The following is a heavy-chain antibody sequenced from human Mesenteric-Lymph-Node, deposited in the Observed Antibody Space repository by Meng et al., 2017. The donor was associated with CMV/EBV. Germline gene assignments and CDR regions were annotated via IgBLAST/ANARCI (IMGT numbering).Heavy chain of an antibody. Sequence: GGSLRLSCAASGFTFSTYAMSWVRQAPGKGLEWVSAISGSGDNTYYADSVKGRFTISRDNSKNTLYLQMDSLRAEDTAVYYCAKGGLGWYFNYWGQGTLVTVSS. J-gene: IGHJ4*02. CDR2: ISGSGDNT. CDR3: AKGGLGWYFNY. V-gene: IGHV3-23*01. D-gene: IGHD3/OR15-3a*01. CDR1: GFTFSTYA.